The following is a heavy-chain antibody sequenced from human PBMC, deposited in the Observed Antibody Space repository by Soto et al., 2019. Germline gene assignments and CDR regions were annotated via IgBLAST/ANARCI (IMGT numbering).Heavy chain of an antibody. CDR2: ISYDGSNQ. V-gene: IGHV3-30*18. Sequence: GGSLRLSCATSGFTFNIYGMHWVRQAPDKGLEWVALISYDGSNQYYADSVKGRFTISRDNSKNTLFLQMNSLRADDTAVYYCAKDQASGQGSFDSWGQGTLVTVS. J-gene: IGHJ4*02. CDR1: GFTFNIYG. CDR3: AKDQASGQGSFDS.